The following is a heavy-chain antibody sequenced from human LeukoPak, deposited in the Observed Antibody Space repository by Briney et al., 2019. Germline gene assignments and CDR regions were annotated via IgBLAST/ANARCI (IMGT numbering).Heavy chain of an antibody. D-gene: IGHD1-26*01. CDR3: ARSIYSGTSNFDY. Sequence: SETLSLTCTVSGASISSYYWSWIRQPPGKGLEMIGYIYYSGSTNYNPSLQSRVTISIDTSKNQFSLKLSSVTAADTAVYYCARSIYSGTSNFDYWGQGTLVTVSS. CDR1: GASISSYY. V-gene: IGHV4-59*01. CDR2: IYYSGST. J-gene: IGHJ4*02.